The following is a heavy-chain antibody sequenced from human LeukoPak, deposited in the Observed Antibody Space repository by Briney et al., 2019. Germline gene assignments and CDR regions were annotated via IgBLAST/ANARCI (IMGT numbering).Heavy chain of an antibody. CDR2: ISGSGGST. CDR1: GFTFSSYA. V-gene: IGHV3-23*01. CDR3: ARGAFTVRGLIDY. Sequence: PGGSLRLSCAASGFTFSSYAMSWVRQAPGKGLEWVSAISGSGGSTYYADSVKGRFTFSRDNAQNTLYLEMNSLRAEDTAVYYCARGAFTVRGLIDYWGQGTLVTVSS. D-gene: IGHD3-10*01. J-gene: IGHJ4*02.